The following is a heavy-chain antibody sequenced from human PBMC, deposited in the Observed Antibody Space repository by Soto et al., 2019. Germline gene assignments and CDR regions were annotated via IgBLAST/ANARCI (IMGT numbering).Heavy chain of an antibody. J-gene: IGHJ4*02. Sequence: EVQLVESGGALVQPGRSLRLSCAASGFTFSGYAMSWVLQAPGKWLEWVAVIHGGGNSAYYADSVNSRVTISRDNSNNTLYLQMSSLRGEDTAVYYCAKNRGRVTTSWDFDYWGQGTLVTVSS. V-gene: IGHV3-23*04. CDR1: GFTFSGYA. CDR3: AKNRGRVTTSWDFDY. D-gene: IGHD4-17*01. CDR2: IHGGGNSA.